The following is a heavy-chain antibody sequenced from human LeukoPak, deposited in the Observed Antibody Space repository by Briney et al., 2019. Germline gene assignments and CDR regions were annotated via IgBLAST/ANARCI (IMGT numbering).Heavy chain of an antibody. CDR3: TRSIYDKSGYPVKDC. CDR2: ISGSGGST. D-gene: IGHD3-22*01. J-gene: IGHJ4*02. V-gene: IGHV3-23*01. Sequence: PGGSLRLSCAPSGFTFSSYGMGWVRQPPTGLRGWGSAISGSGGSTYYAASVKGRFTISSDNSQNSLYLQMNGLRAEDTALYYCTRSIYDKSGYPVKDCWGQGTVVTVST. CDR1: GFTFSSYG.